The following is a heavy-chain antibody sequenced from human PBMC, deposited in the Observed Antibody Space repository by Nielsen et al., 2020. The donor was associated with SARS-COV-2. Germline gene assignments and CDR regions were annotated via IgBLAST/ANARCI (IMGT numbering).Heavy chain of an antibody. D-gene: IGHD4-17*01. Sequence: GGSLRLSCAASGFTFSTYGMHWVRQAPGKGLEWVAVIWYDGSYKYYADSVKGRFTIFRDNSKNTLYLQMNSLRAEDTAVYYCARDHRGDYGDFDYWGQGTLVTVSS. CDR2: IWYDGSYK. CDR1: GFTFSTYG. J-gene: IGHJ4*02. V-gene: IGHV3-33*01. CDR3: ARDHRGDYGDFDY.